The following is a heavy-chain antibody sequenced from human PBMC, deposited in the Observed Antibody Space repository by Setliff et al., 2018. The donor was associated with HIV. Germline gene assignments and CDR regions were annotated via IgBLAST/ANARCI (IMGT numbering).Heavy chain of an antibody. J-gene: IGHJ4*02. Sequence: EASVKVSCKASGYTFTSYYVHWVRQAPGHGLEWMGIIDPNGGNTNFAQKFQGRVTMTRDTSTSTVYMELSSLTTDDTAVYYCAREAYSSSSVEIWGQGTLVTVSS. CDR2: IDPNGGNT. CDR3: AREAYSSSSVEI. D-gene: IGHD6-13*01. V-gene: IGHV1-46*01. CDR1: GYTFTSYY.